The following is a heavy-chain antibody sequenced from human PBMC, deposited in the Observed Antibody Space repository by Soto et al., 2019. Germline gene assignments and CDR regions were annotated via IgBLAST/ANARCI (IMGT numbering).Heavy chain of an antibody. CDR2: ISSGGRSI. V-gene: IGHV3-11*01. CDR1: GFSFSDYC. CDR3: ARDVGPGSTDY. Sequence: GGSLRLSCTASGFSFSDYCMSWIRQAPGKGLEWLSYISSGGRSIKYADSSKGRFTISRDNDKNSLYLQIYSLRAEDTAVYYCARDVGPGSTDYWGQGTLVTVSS. J-gene: IGHJ4*02.